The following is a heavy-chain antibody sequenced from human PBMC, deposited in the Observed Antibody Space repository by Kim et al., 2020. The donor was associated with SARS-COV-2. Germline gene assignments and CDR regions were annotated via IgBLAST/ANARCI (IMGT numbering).Heavy chain of an antibody. V-gene: IGHV4-59*01. J-gene: IGHJ5*02. CDR3: ARVDRRTGRWFDP. Sequence: NPSLQSRVTISVDTSKNQFSLKPGAVTAADTAVYYCARVDRRTGRWFDPWGQGTLVTVSS.